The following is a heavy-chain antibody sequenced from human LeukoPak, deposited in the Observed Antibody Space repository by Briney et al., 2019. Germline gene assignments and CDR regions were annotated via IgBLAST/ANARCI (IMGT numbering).Heavy chain of an antibody. CDR2: ISYDGSNK. CDR3: ARGPYYDILTGYYNDAFDI. CDR1: GFTFSSYA. Sequence: GRSLRLSCAASGFTFSSYAMHWVRQAPGKGLEWVAVISYDGSNKYYADSVKGRFTISRDYSKNTLYLQMNSLRAEDTAVYYCARGPYYDILTGYYNDAFDIWGQGTMVTVSS. D-gene: IGHD3-9*01. V-gene: IGHV3-30-3*01. J-gene: IGHJ3*02.